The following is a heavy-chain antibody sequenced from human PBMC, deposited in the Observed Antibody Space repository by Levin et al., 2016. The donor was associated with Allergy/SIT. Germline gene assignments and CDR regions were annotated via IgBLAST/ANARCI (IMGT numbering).Heavy chain of an antibody. CDR1: GGSISSSRYY. CDR3: ARHEWELTGGYYYYYYMDV. D-gene: IGHD1-26*01. Sequence: SETLSLTCTVSGGSISSSRYYWGWIRQPPGKGLEWIGSIYYSGSTYYNPSLKSRVTISVDTSKNQFSLKLSSVTAADTAVYYCARHEWELTGGYYYYYYMDVWGKGTTVTVSS. J-gene: IGHJ6*03. CDR2: IYYSGST. V-gene: IGHV4-39*01.